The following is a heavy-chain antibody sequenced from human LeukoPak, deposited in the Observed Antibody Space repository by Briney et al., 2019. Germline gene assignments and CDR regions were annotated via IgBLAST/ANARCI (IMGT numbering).Heavy chain of an antibody. CDR2: IYYSGST. Sequence: PSETLSLTCTVSGGSISSSSYYWGWIRQPPGKGLEWIGSIYYSGSTYYNPSLKSRVTISVDTSKNQFSLKLSSVTAADTAVYYCARQGYYDILTGYYTFDYWGRGTLVTVSS. J-gene: IGHJ4*02. CDR1: GGSISSSSYY. D-gene: IGHD3-9*01. V-gene: IGHV4-39*01. CDR3: ARQGYYDILTGYYTFDY.